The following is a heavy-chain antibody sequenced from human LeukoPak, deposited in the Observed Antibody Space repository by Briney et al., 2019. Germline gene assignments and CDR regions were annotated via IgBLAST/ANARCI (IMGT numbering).Heavy chain of an antibody. D-gene: IGHD1-14*01. J-gene: IGHJ4*02. CDR3: ATSSPRNYFDH. CDR2: IWYDGSQK. CDR1: GFTVSSNY. V-gene: IGHV3-33*08. Sequence: GGSLRLSCAASGFTVSSNYMSWVRQSPGRGLEWVAVIWYDGSQKYYADSVKGRFTISRDDSKNTIYLQMDSLRAEDTAVYYCATSSPRNYFDHWGQGTLVTVSS.